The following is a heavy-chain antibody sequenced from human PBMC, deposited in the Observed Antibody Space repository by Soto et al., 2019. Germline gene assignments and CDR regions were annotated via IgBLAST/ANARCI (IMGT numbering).Heavy chain of an antibody. J-gene: IGHJ6*03. CDR2: IYYSGST. Sequence: SETLSLTCTVSGGSISSYYWSWIRQPPGKGLEWIGYIYYSGSTNYNPSLKSRVTISVDTSKNQFSLKLSSVTAADTAVYYCARVGYSSSWSYNTYYYYYMDVWGKGTTVTVSS. V-gene: IGHV4-59*01. CDR3: ARVGYSSSWSYNTYYYYYMDV. D-gene: IGHD6-13*01. CDR1: GGSISSYY.